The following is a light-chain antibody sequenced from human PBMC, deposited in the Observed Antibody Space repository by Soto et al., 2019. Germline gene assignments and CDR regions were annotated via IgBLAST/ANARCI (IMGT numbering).Light chain of an antibody. CDR3: LQDYNYPRT. V-gene: IGKV1-6*01. CDR2: GAS. CDR1: QDIRNY. Sequence: AVQMTQSPSSLSASVRDRVTITCRASQDIRNYLGWYQQKPGKAPKLLIYGASSLQSGVPSRFAGSGSGTDFTLTISSLQPEDFATYYCLQDYNYPRTFGQGTKVDIK. J-gene: IGKJ1*01.